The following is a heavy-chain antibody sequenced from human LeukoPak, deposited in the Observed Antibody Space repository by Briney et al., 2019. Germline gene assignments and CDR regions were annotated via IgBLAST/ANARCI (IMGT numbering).Heavy chain of an antibody. CDR1: SGSISSGDYY. Sequence: SETLSLTCTVSSGSISSGDYYWSWIRQPPGKGLEWIGYVSSSGTTYYNPSLRSRITISVDSSKSQFSLNLSSVTASDTAVYYCAGVGNGGYGGFDYWGQGTLVTVSS. D-gene: IGHD5-12*01. V-gene: IGHV4-30-4*01. J-gene: IGHJ4*02. CDR3: AGVGNGGYGGFDY. CDR2: VSSSGTT.